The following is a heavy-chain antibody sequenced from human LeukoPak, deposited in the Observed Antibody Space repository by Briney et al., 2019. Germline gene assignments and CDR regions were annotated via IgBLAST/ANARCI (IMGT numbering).Heavy chain of an antibody. V-gene: IGHV1-18*01. J-gene: IGHJ4*02. Sequence: ASVKVSCKASGHNFPSYGISWMRQAPGQGLEWMGWISPNNGNTNYAKKYQGRITVTKDTSTTTAYMELGSLTSGDTAVYYCVRGDRFFDYWGQGTLSPSPQ. D-gene: IGHD7-27*01. CDR2: ISPNNGNT. CDR1: GHNFPSYG. CDR3: VRGDRFFDY.